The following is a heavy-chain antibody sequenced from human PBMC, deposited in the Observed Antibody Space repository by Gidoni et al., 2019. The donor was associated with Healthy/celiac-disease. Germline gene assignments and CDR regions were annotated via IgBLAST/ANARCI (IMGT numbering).Heavy chain of an antibody. CDR2: ISYDGSNK. CDR1: GCTFSSYA. CDR3: ARECRGIDGQMELGY. D-gene: IGHD6-13*01. J-gene: IGHJ4*02. V-gene: IGHV3-30*04. Sequence: QVQLVASGGGVAQPGWSLRISCAASGCTFSSYAMHWVRQAPGKGLEWVAVISYDGSNKYYADSVKGRFTISRDNSKNTLYLQMNSLRAEDTAVYYCARECRGIDGQMELGYWGQGTLVTVSS.